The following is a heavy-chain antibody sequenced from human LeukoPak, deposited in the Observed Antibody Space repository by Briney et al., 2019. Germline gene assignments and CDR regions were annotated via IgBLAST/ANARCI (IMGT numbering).Heavy chain of an antibody. Sequence: SVKVSCKASGYTFTSYYMHWVRQAPGQGLEWMGGIIPIFGTANYAQKFQGRVTITADESTSTAYMELSSLRSEDTAVYYCARLGPYYDSSGYGEYNWFDPWGQGTLVTVSS. V-gene: IGHV1-69*13. CDR2: IIPIFGTA. CDR1: GYTFTSYY. J-gene: IGHJ5*02. D-gene: IGHD3-22*01. CDR3: ARLGPYYDSSGYGEYNWFDP.